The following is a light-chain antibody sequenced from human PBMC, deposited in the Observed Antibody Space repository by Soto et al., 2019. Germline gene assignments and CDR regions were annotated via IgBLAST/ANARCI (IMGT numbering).Light chain of an antibody. CDR3: QQYGDWPLT. Sequence: EIVLTQSPATLSVSPGERATLSCRASQSVGNNFAWYQQKPGQAPRLLIFATSTRATGVPARFSGSGSGTEFTLTISSLQSEDFAVYYCQQYGDWPLTFGGGAKVXIE. V-gene: IGKV3-15*01. CDR2: ATS. CDR1: QSVGNN. J-gene: IGKJ4*01.